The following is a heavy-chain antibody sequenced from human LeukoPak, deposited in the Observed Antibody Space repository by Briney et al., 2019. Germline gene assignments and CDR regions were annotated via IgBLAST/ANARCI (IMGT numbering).Heavy chain of an antibody. Sequence: GSLRLSCAASGFSFSTHWMSWFRQAPGKGLEWVALIKQDGSVIHYVDSVKGRFTISRDNSKNTLYLQINSLRAEDTAVYYCARDRAAAMEYYYMDVWGKGTTVTVSS. CDR1: GFSFSTHW. CDR2: IKQDGSVI. J-gene: IGHJ6*03. CDR3: ARDRAAAMEYYYMDV. V-gene: IGHV3-7*01. D-gene: IGHD2-2*01.